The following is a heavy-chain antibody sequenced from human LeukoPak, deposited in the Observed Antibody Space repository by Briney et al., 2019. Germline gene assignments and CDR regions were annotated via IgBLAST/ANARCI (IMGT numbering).Heavy chain of an antibody. CDR1: GYTFTSYG. CDR3: ARDYPPLYYYDSSGYYSDY. Sequence: ASVKVSCKASGYTFTSYGISWVQQAPGQGLEWMGWISAYNGNTNYAQKLQGRVTMTTDTSTSTAYMELRSLRSDDTAVYYCARDYPPLYYYDSSGYYSDYWGQGTLVTVSS. CDR2: ISAYNGNT. V-gene: IGHV1-18*01. J-gene: IGHJ4*02. D-gene: IGHD3-22*01.